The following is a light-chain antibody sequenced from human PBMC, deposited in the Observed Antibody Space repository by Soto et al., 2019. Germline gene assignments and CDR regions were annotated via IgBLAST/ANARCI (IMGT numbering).Light chain of an antibody. Sequence: DTQVTQSPSFLFASVGDRVTITCRASQDTSRSLGWYQQKPGKSAKFLIDGVYSLKSGVTSRFSGSGSGTEFTLVISSLQPDDFATYYCQQYNSYSEAFGQGTKVEIK. V-gene: IGKV1-5*01. CDR3: QQYNSYSEA. CDR2: GVY. CDR1: QDTSRS. J-gene: IGKJ1*01.